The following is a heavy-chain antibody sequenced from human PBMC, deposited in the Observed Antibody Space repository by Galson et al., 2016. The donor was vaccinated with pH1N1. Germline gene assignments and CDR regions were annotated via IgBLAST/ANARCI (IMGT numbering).Heavy chain of an antibody. CDR1: GYIFTSQW. CDR2: VNPGGSTI. V-gene: IGHV5-51*03. D-gene: IGHD4-17*01. J-gene: IGHJ3*02. Sequence: QSGAEVKKPGESLKISCKAFGYIFTSQWIAWVRQVPGKGLEWVGVVNPGGSTIRYSPSFQGQVTISSDKSISTAYLQWISLRASDTAMYYCARQYDFGDYRGNAFDIWGQGTVVIVSS. CDR3: ARQYDFGDYRGNAFDI.